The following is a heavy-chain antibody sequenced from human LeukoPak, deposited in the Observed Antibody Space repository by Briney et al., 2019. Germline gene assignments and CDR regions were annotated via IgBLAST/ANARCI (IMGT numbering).Heavy chain of an antibody. D-gene: IGHD3-10*01. V-gene: IGHV4-59*01. CDR3: ARVKGLGSPFDY. J-gene: IGHJ4*02. Sequence: SETLSLTCTVSGGSISSYYLSWIRQSPAKGLDWIGYIYYSGSTNYNPSLKSRVTISVDTSKNQFSLKLSSVTAADTAVYYCARVKGLGSPFDYWGQGTLVTVSS. CDR2: IYYSGST. CDR1: GGSISSYY.